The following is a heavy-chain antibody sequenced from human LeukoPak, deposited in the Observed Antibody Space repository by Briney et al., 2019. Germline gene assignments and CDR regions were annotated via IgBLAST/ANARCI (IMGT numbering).Heavy chain of an antibody. V-gene: IGHV5-51*01. CDR1: GYSFTSYW. D-gene: IGHD5-18*01. CDR3: ARHGTVDTAMVMVNY. CDR2: IYPGDSDT. J-gene: IGHJ4*02. Sequence: GASLKVSCKGSGYSFTSYWIGWVRQMPGKGLEWMGIIYPGDSDTRYSPSFQGQVTISADKSISTAYLQWSSLKASDTAMYYCARHGTVDTAMVMVNYWGQGTLVTVSS.